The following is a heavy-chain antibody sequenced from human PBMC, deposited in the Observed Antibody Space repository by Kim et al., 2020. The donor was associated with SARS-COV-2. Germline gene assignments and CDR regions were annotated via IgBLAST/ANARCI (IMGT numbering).Heavy chain of an antibody. J-gene: IGHJ6*02. D-gene: IGHD5-12*01. CDR1: GYTFTSYD. CDR3: ARIPSIERWLQPGGMDV. Sequence: ASVKVSCKASGYTFTSYDINWVRQATGQGLEWMGWMNPNSGNTGYAQKFQGRVTMTRNTSISTAYMELSSQRSEDTAVYYCARIPSIERWLQPGGMDVWGQGTTVTVSS. CDR2: MNPNSGNT. V-gene: IGHV1-8*01.